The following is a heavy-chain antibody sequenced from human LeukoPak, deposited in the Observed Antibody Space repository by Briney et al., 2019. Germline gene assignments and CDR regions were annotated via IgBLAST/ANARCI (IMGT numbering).Heavy chain of an antibody. Sequence: ASVKVSCKVSGYTLTELSMHWVRQAPGKGLEGMGGFDPEDGETIYAQKFQGRVTMTEDTSTDTAYMELSSLRSEDTAVYYCARDTAMVRGVIGSIVLNYFDYWGQGTLVTVSS. CDR1: GYTLTELS. CDR2: FDPEDGET. CDR3: ARDTAMVRGVIGSIVLNYFDY. J-gene: IGHJ4*02. V-gene: IGHV1-24*01. D-gene: IGHD3-10*01.